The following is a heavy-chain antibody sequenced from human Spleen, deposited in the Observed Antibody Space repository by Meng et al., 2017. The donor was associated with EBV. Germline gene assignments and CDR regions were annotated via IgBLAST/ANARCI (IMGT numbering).Heavy chain of an antibody. CDR1: GFIFRDYF. D-gene: IGHD3-22*01. J-gene: IGHJ4*02. CDR3: TRGDYYDSTGYVCDS. CDR2: ISLSGSDI. V-gene: IGHV3-11*04. Sequence: QVQLVESGGGLVRPGESLRLSWAASGFIFRDYFMSWIRQAPGKGPEWVAYISLSGSDIFYADSVKGRFTISRDDAKNTLYLQMNSLRVEDTAVYYCTRGDYYDSTGYVCDSWGQGTLVTVSS.